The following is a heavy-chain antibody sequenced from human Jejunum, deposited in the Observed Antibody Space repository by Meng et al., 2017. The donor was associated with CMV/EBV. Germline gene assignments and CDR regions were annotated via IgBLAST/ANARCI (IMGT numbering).Heavy chain of an antibody. CDR1: SVSSSDYI. J-gene: IGHJ6*02. D-gene: IGHD1-1*01. Sequence: SVSSSDYIWGWIRQPPGKGPEWIGNINYGGSTYYSPSLKSRVTISVDMSKNQFSLKLSSVTAADTAMYYCARDYPPLHSRNWYPLWGQGTTVTVSS. V-gene: IGHV4-39*07. CDR3: ARDYPPLHSRNWYPL. CDR2: INYGGST.